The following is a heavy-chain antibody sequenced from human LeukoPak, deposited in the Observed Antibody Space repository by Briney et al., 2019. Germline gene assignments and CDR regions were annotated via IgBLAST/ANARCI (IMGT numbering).Heavy chain of an antibody. D-gene: IGHD2-21*01. CDR2: ISGSGGST. J-gene: IGHJ6*02. CDR3: AKDQDDNFFRVFLDGMDV. V-gene: IGHV3-23*01. CDR1: GFTFSSYA. Sequence: PGGSLRLSCAASGFTFSSYAMSWVRQAPGKGLEWVSAISGSGGSTYYADSVKGRFTISRDNSKNTLYLQMNSLRAEDTAVYYCAKDQDDNFFRVFLDGMDVWGQGTTVTVSS.